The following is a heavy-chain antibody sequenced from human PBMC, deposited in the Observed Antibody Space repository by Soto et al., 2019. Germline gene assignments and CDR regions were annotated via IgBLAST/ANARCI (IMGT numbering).Heavy chain of an antibody. CDR3: ARVTSMVRGVIDNWFDP. Sequence: QVPLVQSGAEVKKPGSSVTVSCKASGGTFSSYAIHWVRQAPGQGLEWMGGIIPRYGPAKYAQRFQGRVTITADDSTTTVYMELTRLTSQDTAVYYCARVTSMVRGVIDNWFDPWGHGTLVTVSS. CDR2: IIPRYGPA. V-gene: IGHV1-69*01. J-gene: IGHJ5*02. D-gene: IGHD3-10*01. CDR1: GGTFSSYA.